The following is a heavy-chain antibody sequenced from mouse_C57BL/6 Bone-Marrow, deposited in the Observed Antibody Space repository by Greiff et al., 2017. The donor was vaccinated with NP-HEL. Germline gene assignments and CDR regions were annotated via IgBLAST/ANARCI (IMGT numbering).Heavy chain of an antibody. CDR3: TFYYYGSSYVGYFDV. Sequence: EVQLQQPGAELVRPGASVKLSCTASGFNIKDDYMHWVKQRPEQGLEWIGWIDPENGDTEYASKFQGKAPITADTSSNTAYLQLSSLTSEDTAVYYCTFYYYGSSYVGYFDVWGTGTTVTVSS. CDR1: GFNIKDDY. V-gene: IGHV14-4*01. J-gene: IGHJ1*03. CDR2: IDPENGDT. D-gene: IGHD1-1*01.